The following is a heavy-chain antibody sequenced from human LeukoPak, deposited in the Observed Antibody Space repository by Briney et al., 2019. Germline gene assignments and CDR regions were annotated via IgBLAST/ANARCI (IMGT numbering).Heavy chain of an antibody. D-gene: IGHD2-21*02. V-gene: IGHV4-39*01. J-gene: IGHJ5*02. CDR2: IYYSGST. Sequence: SETLSLTCIVSGGSISSGSYYWGWIRQPPGKGLEWIGSIYYSGSTYYNPSLKSRVTISVDTSKNQFSLKLSSVTAADTAVYYCARLFTAINWIDPWGQGTLVTVS. CDR1: GGSISSGSYY. CDR3: ARLFTAINWIDP.